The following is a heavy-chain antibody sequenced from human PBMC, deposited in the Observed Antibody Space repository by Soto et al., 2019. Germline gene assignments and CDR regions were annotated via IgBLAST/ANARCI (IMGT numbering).Heavy chain of an antibody. J-gene: IGHJ4*02. CDR2: ISSSSSYI. CDR3: ARDPPYYYDSSGYYDY. V-gene: IGHV3-21*01. D-gene: IGHD3-22*01. CDR1: GFTFSSYS. Sequence: NPGGSLRLSCAASGFTFSSYSMNWVSQAPGKGLEWVSSISSSSSYIYYADSVKGRFTISRDNAKNSLYLQMNSLRAEDTAVYYCARDPPYYYDSSGYYDYWGQGTLVTVSS.